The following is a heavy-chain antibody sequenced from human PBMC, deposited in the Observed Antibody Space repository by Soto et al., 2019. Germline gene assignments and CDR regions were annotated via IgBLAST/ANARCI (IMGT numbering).Heavy chain of an antibody. CDR1: GLTFSSYW. CDR3: AREANEYDSSGYYWFDP. V-gene: IGHV3-74*01. J-gene: IGHJ5*02. CDR2: INSDGSST. Sequence: GGSMRLSCAASGLTFSSYWMHWVRQAPGKGLVWVSRINSDGSSTYYADSVRGRFTVSRDISKNTLYLQVNSLRAEDTAVYYCAREANEYDSSGYYWFDPWGQGTLVTVSS. D-gene: IGHD3-22*01.